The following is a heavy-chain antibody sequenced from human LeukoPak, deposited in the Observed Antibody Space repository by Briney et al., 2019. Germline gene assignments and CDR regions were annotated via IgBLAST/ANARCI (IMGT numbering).Heavy chain of an antibody. J-gene: IGHJ4*02. CDR3: AKDLNYAFDY. Sequence: PGGSLRLSCAASGFAFSTFAMNWVRQAPGKGLEWVSALSGNGVKTYYADSVKGRFTISRDNSGNTLYLQMNSLRAEDTAICFCAKDLNYAFDYWGQGAVVTVSS. CDR1: GFAFSTFA. V-gene: IGHV3-23*01. CDR2: LSGNGVKT. D-gene: IGHD1-7*01.